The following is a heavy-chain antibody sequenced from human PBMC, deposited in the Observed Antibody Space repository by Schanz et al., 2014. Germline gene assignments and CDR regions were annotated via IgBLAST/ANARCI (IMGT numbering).Heavy chain of an antibody. CDR2: ISGSSIHK. Sequence: PGGSLRLSCAASGFTFSDYYMAWIRQAPGKGLEWVSHISGSSIHKNYADSVKGRFSISRDNAKNSLYLQMNSLRAEDTAVYYCARDHQWLARYYMDVWGKGTTVTVSS. D-gene: IGHD6-19*01. CDR1: GFTFSDYY. J-gene: IGHJ6*03. CDR3: ARDHQWLARYYMDV. V-gene: IGHV3-11*06.